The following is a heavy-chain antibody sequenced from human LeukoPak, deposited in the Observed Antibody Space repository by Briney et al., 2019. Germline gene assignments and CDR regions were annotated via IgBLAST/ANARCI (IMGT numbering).Heavy chain of an antibody. CDR1: GFTFSSYA. Sequence: PGGSLRLYCAASGFTFSSYAMSWLRQAPGKGLEWVSAISGSGGSTYYADSVKGRFTISRDNSKNTLYLQMNSLRAEDTAVYYCAKVLEAYGSGSYFDFQHWGQGTLVTVSS. CDR2: ISGSGGST. CDR3: AKVLEAYGSGSYFDFQH. J-gene: IGHJ1*01. D-gene: IGHD3-10*01. V-gene: IGHV3-23*01.